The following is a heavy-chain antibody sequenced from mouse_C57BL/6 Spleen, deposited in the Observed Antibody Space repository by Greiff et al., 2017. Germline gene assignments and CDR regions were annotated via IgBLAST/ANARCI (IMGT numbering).Heavy chain of an antibody. J-gene: IGHJ2*01. D-gene: IGHD1-1*01. CDR3: ESGAQDGDAYYGLDY. Sequence: QVQLQQPGAELVKPGASVKMSCKASGYTFTSYWITWVKQRPGQGLEWIGEIDPGSGSTNYNEKFKSKATLTVDTSSSTAYMQLSSLTSENSAVYYCESGAQDGDAYYGLDYWGQGTTLTVSS. CDR1: GYTFTSYW. CDR2: IDPGSGST. V-gene: IGHV1-55*01.